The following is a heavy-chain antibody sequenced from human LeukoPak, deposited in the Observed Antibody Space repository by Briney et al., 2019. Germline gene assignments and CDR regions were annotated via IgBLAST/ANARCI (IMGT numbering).Heavy chain of an antibody. CDR3: ARSCSSGWYSWYFDL. D-gene: IGHD6-19*01. CDR2: IYTSGST. J-gene: IGHJ2*01. V-gene: IGHV4-61*02. Sequence: SETLSLTCTVSGGSISSGSYYWSWIRQPAGKGLEWIGRIYTSGSTNYNPSLKCRVTISVDTSKNQFSLKLSSVTAADTAVYYCARSCSSGWYSWYFDLWGRGTLVTVSS. CDR1: GGSISSGSYY.